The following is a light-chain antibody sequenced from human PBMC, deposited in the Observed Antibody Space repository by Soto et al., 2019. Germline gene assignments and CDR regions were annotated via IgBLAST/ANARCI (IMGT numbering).Light chain of an antibody. CDR3: CSYPTSNTRQIV. CDR1: SSDVGGYNY. Sequence: QSALTQPASVSGSPGQSITISCTGTSSDVGGYNYVSWYQQHPGKAPKFMIYDVSNRPSGVSNRFSGSKSGNTASLTISGLQAEDEADYYCCSYPTSNTRQIVFGTGT. V-gene: IGLV2-14*01. J-gene: IGLJ1*01. CDR2: DVS.